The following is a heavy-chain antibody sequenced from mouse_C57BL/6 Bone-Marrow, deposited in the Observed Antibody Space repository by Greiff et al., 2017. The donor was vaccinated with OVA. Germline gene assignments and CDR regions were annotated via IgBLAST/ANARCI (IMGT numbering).Heavy chain of an antibody. J-gene: IGHJ1*03. CDR3: AREDGNYGGLYFDV. V-gene: IGHV1-64*01. Sequence: VQLQQPGAELVKPGASVKLSCKASGYTFTSYWMHWVKQRPGQGLEWIGMIHPNSGSTNYNEKFKSKATLTVDKSSSTAYMQLSSLTSEDSAVYYCAREDGNYGGLYFDVWGTGTTVTVSS. D-gene: IGHD2-1*01. CDR2: IHPNSGST. CDR1: GYTFTSYW.